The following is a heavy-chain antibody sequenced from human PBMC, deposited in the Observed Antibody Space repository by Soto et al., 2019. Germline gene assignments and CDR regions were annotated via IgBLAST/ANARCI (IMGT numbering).Heavy chain of an antibody. Sequence: PGWSLRLSCAASGFTFNSYSMNWVRQAPGKGLEWVSSMSRSSRYIYYADSVKGRFTISRDNARNSVYLQMNSLRAEDTAVYYCARDGGVAATLANYFDYWGQGTLVTVSS. CDR1: GFTFNSYS. J-gene: IGHJ4*02. D-gene: IGHD2-15*01. CDR3: ARDGGVAATLANYFDY. V-gene: IGHV3-21*01. CDR2: MSRSSRYI.